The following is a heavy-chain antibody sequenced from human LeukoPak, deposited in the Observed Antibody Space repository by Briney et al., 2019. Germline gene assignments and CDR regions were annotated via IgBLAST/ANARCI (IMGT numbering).Heavy chain of an antibody. D-gene: IGHD6-19*01. CDR2: IYSSGST. V-gene: IGHV4-4*07. Sequence: SETLSLTRTVSGGSISSYYWSWIRQPAGKGLEWIGRIYSSGSTNYNPSLKSRVTMSVGTSKNQFSLKLRSVTAADTAVYYCASSGLTSVAFDYWGQGTLVTVSS. CDR1: GGSISSYY. CDR3: ASSGLTSVAFDY. J-gene: IGHJ4*02.